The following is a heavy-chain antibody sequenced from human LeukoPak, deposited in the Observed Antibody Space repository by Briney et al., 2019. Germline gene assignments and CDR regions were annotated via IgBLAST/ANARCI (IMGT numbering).Heavy chain of an antibody. CDR3: ARARSGSHFRLDY. CDR2: IRSDGINK. CDR1: GFTFRSNG. J-gene: IGHJ4*02. V-gene: IGHV3-33*01. D-gene: IGHD1-26*01. Sequence: GRSLRLSCAASGFTFRSNGLHWVRQAPGKGLEWVALIRSDGINKNYADSVKGRFTISRDNAKNSLYLQMNTLRDEDTAVYYCARARSGSHFRLDYWGQGTLVTVSS.